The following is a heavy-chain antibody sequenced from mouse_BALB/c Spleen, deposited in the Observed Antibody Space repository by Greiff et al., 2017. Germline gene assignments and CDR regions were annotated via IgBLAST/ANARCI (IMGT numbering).Heavy chain of an antibody. CDR2: IDPSDSET. J-gene: IGHJ2*01. CDR3: ARGPY. CDR1: GYTFTSYW. V-gene: IGHV1-69*02. Sequence: QVQLQQPGAELVKPGAPVKLSCKASGYTFTSYWMNWVKQRPGRGLEWIGRIDPSDSETHYNQKFKDKATLTVDKSSSTAYIQLSSLTSEDSAVYYCARGPYWGQGTTLTVSS.